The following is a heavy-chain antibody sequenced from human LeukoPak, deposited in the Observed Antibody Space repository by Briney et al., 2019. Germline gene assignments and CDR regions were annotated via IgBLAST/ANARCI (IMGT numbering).Heavy chain of an antibody. Sequence: SETLSLTCAVYGGSFSGYYWSWIRRPPGKGLEWIGEINHSGSTNYNPSLKSRVTISVDTSKNQFSLKLSSVTAADTAVCYCARGDGSGSYPLSRRRYNWFDPWGQGILVTVSS. CDR2: INHSGST. J-gene: IGHJ5*02. V-gene: IGHV4-34*01. CDR3: ARGDGSGSYPLSRRRYNWFDP. D-gene: IGHD3-10*01. CDR1: GGSFSGYY.